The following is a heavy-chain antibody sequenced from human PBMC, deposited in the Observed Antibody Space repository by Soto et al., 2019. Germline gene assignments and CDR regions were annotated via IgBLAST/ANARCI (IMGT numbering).Heavy chain of an antibody. V-gene: IGHV1-69*13. D-gene: IGHD3-10*01. CDR1: GGTFSSYA. J-gene: IGHJ6*02. CDR2: IIPIFGTA. CDR3: ARSVGLMVRGVIIYDYYGMDV. Sequence: SVKVSCKASGGTFSSYAISWVRQAPGQGLEWMGGIIPIFGTANYAQKFQGRVTITADESTSTAYMELSSLRSEDTAVYYCARSVGLMVRGVIIYDYYGMDVWGQGTTVTVSS.